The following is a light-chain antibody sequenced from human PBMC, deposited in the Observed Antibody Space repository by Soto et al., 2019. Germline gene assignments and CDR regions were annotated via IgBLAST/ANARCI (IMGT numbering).Light chain of an antibody. CDR3: CSYAGSSTSPYV. J-gene: IGLJ1*01. CDR1: SSDVGSHNL. Sequence: QSALTQPHSASGSPGQSVTISCTGTSSDVGSHNLVSWYQQHPGKAPKLMIYEGSKRPSGVSNRFSGSKSGNTASLTISGLQAEDESDYYRCSYAGSSTSPYVIGAGTKVTVL. V-gene: IGLV2-23*01. CDR2: EGS.